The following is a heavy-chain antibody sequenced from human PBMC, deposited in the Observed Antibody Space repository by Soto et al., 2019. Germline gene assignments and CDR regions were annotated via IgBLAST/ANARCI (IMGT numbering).Heavy chain of an antibody. CDR1: GGSISSYS. CDR2: IYHSGST. V-gene: IGHV4-59*12. J-gene: IGHJ3*02. CDR3: ARGRAVTSPAFDI. D-gene: IGHD4-17*01. Sequence: QVQLQESGPGLVKPSETLSLTCTVSGGSISSYSWSWIRQPPGKGLEWIGYIYHSGSTYYNPSLKSRVTISVDRSKNQFSLKLSSVTAADTAVYYCARGRAVTSPAFDIWGQGTMVTVSS.